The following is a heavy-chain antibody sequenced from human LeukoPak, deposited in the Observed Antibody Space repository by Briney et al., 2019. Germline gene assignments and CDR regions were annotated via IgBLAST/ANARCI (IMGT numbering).Heavy chain of an antibody. V-gene: IGHV3-23*01. D-gene: IGHD6-6*01. CDR3: AKEQSSSGFFGY. CDR1: GFTFSSYA. CDR2: ISGRGDRT. J-gene: IGHJ4*02. Sequence: PGGSLRLSCAASGFTFSSYAMSWVRQAPGKGLEWVSAISGRGDRTYYADSVKGRFTISRDNSKNTLYLQMNSLRADDTAVYYCAKEQSSSGFFGYWGQGTLVTVSS.